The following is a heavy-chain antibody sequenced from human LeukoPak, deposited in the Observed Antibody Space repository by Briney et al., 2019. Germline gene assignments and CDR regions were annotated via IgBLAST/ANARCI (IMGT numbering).Heavy chain of an antibody. Sequence: GGSLRLSCAASGFTFSSYAMHWVRQAPGKGLEWVSYISSSSSTIYYADSVKGRFTISRDNAKNSLYLQMNSLRDEDTAVYYCARVFWSGSRSFDYWGQGTLVTVSS. J-gene: IGHJ4*02. CDR2: ISSSSSTI. CDR3: ARVFWSGSRSFDY. D-gene: IGHD3-3*01. CDR1: GFTFSSYA. V-gene: IGHV3-48*02.